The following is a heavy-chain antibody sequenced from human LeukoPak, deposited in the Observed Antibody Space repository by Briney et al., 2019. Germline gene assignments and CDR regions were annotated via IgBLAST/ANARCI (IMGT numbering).Heavy chain of an antibody. D-gene: IGHD1-26*01. J-gene: IGHJ4*02. CDR2: IIPILGIA. V-gene: IGHV1-69*04. Sequence: ASVKVSCKASGGTFSSYAISWVRQAPGQGLEWMGRIIPILGIANYAQESQGRVTITADKSTSTAYMELSSLRSEDTAVYYCARAFVVDQVGATSGIDYWGQGTLVTVSS. CDR1: GGTFSSYA. CDR3: ARAFVVDQVGATSGIDY.